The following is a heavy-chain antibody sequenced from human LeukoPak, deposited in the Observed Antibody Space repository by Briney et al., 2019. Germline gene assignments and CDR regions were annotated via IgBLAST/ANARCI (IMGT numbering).Heavy chain of an antibody. V-gene: IGHV4-34*01. CDR1: GGSFSGYY. CDR3: AGAVEMATAFDY. J-gene: IGHJ4*02. D-gene: IGHD5-24*01. CDR2: INHSGSN. Sequence: SETLSLTCAVYGGSFSGYYWSWIRQPPGKGLEWIGEINHSGSNNYNPSLKSRVTISVDTSKNQFSLKLSSVTAADTAVYYCAGAVEMATAFDYWGQGTLVTVSS.